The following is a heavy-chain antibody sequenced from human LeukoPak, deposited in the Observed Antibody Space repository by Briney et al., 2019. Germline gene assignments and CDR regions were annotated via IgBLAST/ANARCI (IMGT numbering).Heavy chain of an antibody. J-gene: IGHJ4*02. CDR2: ISAYNGNT. CDR3: ARVWVDADFWSGRHPTGFDY. CDR1: GYTFTSYG. V-gene: IGHV1-18*01. Sequence: GASVKVSCKASGYTFTSYGISWVRQAPGQGLEWMGWISAYNGNTNYAQKLQGRVTMTTDTSTSTAYMELRSLRSDDTAVYYCARVWVDADFWSGRHPTGFDYWGQGTLVTVSS. D-gene: IGHD3-3*01.